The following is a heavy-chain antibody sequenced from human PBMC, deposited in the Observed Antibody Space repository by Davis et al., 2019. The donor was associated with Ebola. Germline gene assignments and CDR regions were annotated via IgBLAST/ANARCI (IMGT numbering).Heavy chain of an antibody. CDR1: GYTFTGYY. CDR3: ARGYCSGGSCLFDY. V-gene: IGHV1-2*04. CDR2: INPSSGGT. D-gene: IGHD2-15*01. Sequence: ASVKVSCKASGYTFTGYYMHWVRQAPGQGLEWMGWINPSSGGTNYAQKFQGWVTMTRDTSISTAYMELSRLRSDDTAVYYCARGYCSGGSCLFDYWGQGTLVTVSS. J-gene: IGHJ4*02.